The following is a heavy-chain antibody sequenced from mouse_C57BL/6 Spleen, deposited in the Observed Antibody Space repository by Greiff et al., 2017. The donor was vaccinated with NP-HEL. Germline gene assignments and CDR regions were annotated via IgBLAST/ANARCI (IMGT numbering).Heavy chain of an antibody. V-gene: IGHV3-6*01. D-gene: IGHD2-2*01. CDR1: GYSITSGYY. J-gene: IGHJ2*01. Sequence: VQLKESGPGLVKPSQSLSLTCSVTGYSITSGYYWNWIRQFPGNKLEWMGYISYDGSTNYNPSLKNRISITRDTSKTQVFLKLNSVTTEHTATYYCARDVVTTGFDYWGQGTTLTVSS. CDR2: ISYDGST. CDR3: ARDVVTTGFDY.